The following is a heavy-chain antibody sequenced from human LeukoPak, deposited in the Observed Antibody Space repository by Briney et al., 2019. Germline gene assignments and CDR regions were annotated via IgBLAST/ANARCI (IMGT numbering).Heavy chain of an antibody. V-gene: IGHV4-39*01. CDR1: GGSISSSSYY. CDR2: IYYSGST. CDR3: ARGDSGSYYILDY. J-gene: IGHJ4*02. Sequence: SETLSLTCTVSGGSISSSSYYWGWIRQPPGKGLEWIGSIYYSGSTYYNPSPKSRVTISVDTSKNQFSLKLNSVTAADTAVYYCARGDSGSYYILDYWGQGTLVTVSS. D-gene: IGHD1-26*01.